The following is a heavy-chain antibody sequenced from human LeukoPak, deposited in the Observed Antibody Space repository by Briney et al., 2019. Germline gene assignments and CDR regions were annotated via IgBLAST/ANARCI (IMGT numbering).Heavy chain of an antibody. CDR3: AKGYCSGGSCPSAPFYFDY. CDR1: GFTFSSYW. V-gene: IGHV3-74*01. Sequence: GGSLRLSCAASGFTFSSYWLHWVRQAPGKGLVWFSRINSDGSSTSYADSVKGRFTISRDNAKNTLYLQMNSLRAEDTAVYYCAKGYCSGGSCPSAPFYFDYWGQGTLVTVSS. J-gene: IGHJ4*02. CDR2: INSDGSST. D-gene: IGHD2-15*01.